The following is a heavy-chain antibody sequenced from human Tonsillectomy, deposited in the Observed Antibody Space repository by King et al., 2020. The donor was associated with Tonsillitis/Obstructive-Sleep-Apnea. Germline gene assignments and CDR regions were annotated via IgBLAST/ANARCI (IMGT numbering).Heavy chain of an antibody. Sequence: VQLVESGGGVVQPGRSLRLSCAASGFTFSSYAMHWVRQAPGKGLEWVAVISYDGSNKYYADSVEGRFTISRDNSKNTLYLQMNSLRAEDTAVYYCARDDTLYYDYIWGSQGFDYWGQGTLVTVSS. D-gene: IGHD3-16*01. V-gene: IGHV3-30*01. CDR2: ISYDGSNK. CDR3: ARDDTLYYDYIWGSQGFDY. CDR1: GFTFSSYA. J-gene: IGHJ4*02.